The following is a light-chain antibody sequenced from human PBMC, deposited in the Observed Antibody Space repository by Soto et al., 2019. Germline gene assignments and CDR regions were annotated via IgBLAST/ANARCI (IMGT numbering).Light chain of an antibody. Sequence: QAVLTQPPSVSGAPGQRATISCTGNNSNLGAGYDVHWYQQLPGAAPKLVIFGNRNRPSGVPERFSGSKSGTSASLAITGLQAEDEADYYCQAYDYSLTAFVFGGGTQLTVL. CDR2: GNR. CDR3: QAYDYSLTAFV. V-gene: IGLV1-40*01. J-gene: IGLJ3*02. CDR1: NSNLGAGYD.